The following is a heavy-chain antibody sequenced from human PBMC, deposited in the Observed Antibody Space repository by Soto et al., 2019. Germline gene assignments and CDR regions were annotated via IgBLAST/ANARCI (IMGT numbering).Heavy chain of an antibody. J-gene: IGHJ4*02. CDR2: ISSSSSTI. Sequence: PGGSLKLSCTDSGFTFSSYRMSWVRQAPGKGLEWVSYISSSSSTIYYADSVKCRFTISRDNSKNTLYLQTNSLRAEDTAVYYCAKERIAVPGFWGQGTLVTVS. CDR1: GFTFSSYR. V-gene: IGHV3-48*01. CDR3: AKERIAVPGF. D-gene: IGHD6-19*01.